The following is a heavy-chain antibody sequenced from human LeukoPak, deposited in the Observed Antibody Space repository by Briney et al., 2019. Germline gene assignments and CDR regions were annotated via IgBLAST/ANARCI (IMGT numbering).Heavy chain of an antibody. CDR1: GYTFTGYY. Sequence: ASVKVSCKASGYTFTGYYMHWVRQAPGQGLEWMGWINPNSGGTNYAQKFQGRLTMTRDTSTNTAYMELSGLRSDDTAVYYCARDIGGRGYDFWSGYYYYYYMDVWGKGTTVTVSS. CDR2: INPNSGGT. J-gene: IGHJ6*03. V-gene: IGHV1-2*02. CDR3: ARDIGGRGYDFWSGYYYYYYMDV. D-gene: IGHD3-3*01.